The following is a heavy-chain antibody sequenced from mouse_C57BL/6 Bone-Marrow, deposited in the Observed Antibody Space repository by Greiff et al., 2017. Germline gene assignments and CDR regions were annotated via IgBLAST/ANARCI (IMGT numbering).Heavy chain of an antibody. CDR2: INPGSGGT. V-gene: IGHV1-54*01. Sequence: QVQLQQSGAELVRPGTSVKVSCKASGYAFTNYLIEWVKQRPGQGLEWIGVINPGSGGTNYNEKFKGNATLTADKSSSTAYMQLSSLTSEDSAVYFCASGSSSNWYFDVWGTGTTVTVSS. D-gene: IGHD1-1*01. J-gene: IGHJ1*03. CDR3: ASGSSSNWYFDV. CDR1: GYAFTNYL.